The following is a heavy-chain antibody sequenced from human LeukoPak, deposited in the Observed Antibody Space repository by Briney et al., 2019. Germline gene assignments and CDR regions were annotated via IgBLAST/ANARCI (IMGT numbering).Heavy chain of an antibody. V-gene: IGHV4-59*01. D-gene: IGHD2-15*01. J-gene: IGHJ5*02. Sequence: SETLSLTCTVSDGSISSYYWSWIRQSPGKGLEWIGYIYYSGSTNYNPSLKSRVTISVDTSKNQFSLKLSSVTAADTAVYYCARDRGYCSGGSCYRWFDPWGQGTLVTVSS. CDR2: IYYSGST. CDR1: DGSISSYY. CDR3: ARDRGYCSGGSCYRWFDP.